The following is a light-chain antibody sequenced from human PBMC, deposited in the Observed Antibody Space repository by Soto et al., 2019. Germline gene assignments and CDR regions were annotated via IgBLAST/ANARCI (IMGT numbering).Light chain of an antibody. CDR3: NAQADNGKNV. CDR2: AVS. Sequence: QSALTQPPSASGSPGQSVTISCTGNSNDVGHSSFISWYQQHPGKGPKLIIYAVSKRPSGVPDRFSGSKSGNTASLSVSGLQDEDESDYFCNAQADNGKNVFGTGTKVTFL. J-gene: IGLJ1*01. CDR1: SNDVGHSSF. V-gene: IGLV2-8*01.